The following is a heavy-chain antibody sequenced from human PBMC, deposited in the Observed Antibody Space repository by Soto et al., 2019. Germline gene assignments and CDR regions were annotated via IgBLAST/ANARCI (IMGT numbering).Heavy chain of an antibody. CDR1: GYTFTSYG. V-gene: IGHV1-18*04. CDR3: AMDYGDRPEYFKH. J-gene: IGHJ1*01. CDR2: ISPLKGRT. D-gene: IGHD4-17*01. Sequence: QVQLVQSGPDLKRPGASMKVSCKASGYTFTSYGISWVRRAPGQGLEWMAWISPLKGRTQYSQKAQGRVTLSTDTSSNTAYREMTTLRFDDTAVYYCAMDYGDRPEYFKHWGQGTLVTVS.